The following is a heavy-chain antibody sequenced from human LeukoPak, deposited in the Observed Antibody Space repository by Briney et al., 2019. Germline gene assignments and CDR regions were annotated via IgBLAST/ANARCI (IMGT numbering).Heavy chain of an antibody. V-gene: IGHV3-7*01. Sequence: GGSLRLSCAASGFTFSSYWMSWVRQAPGKGLEWVANIKQDGSEKYYVDSVKGRFTISRGNAKNSLYLQMNSLRAEDTAVYYCARVHSSSWQFYYYYYYMDVWGKGTTVTISS. J-gene: IGHJ6*03. CDR2: IKQDGSEK. CDR1: GFTFSSYW. CDR3: ARVHSSSWQFYYYYYYMDV. D-gene: IGHD6-13*01.